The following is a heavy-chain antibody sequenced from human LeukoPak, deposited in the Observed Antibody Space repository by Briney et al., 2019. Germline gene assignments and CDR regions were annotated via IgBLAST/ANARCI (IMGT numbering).Heavy chain of an antibody. Sequence: SETLSLTCSVSGVSVSSGDYYWSWIRQPPGKGLEWLGYIFDSGRTNYNPSLKSRVTISIGTSKNQISLRLSSVTAADTAVYYCARDRHSGFDYWGQGTLVTVSS. CDR3: ARDRHSGFDY. J-gene: IGHJ4*02. V-gene: IGHV4-61*08. D-gene: IGHD1-26*01. CDR2: IFDSGRT. CDR1: GVSVSSGDYY.